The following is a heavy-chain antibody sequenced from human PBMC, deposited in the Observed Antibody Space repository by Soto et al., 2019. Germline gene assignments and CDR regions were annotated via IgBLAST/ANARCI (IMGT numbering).Heavy chain of an antibody. Sequence: QVQLVESGGGVVQPGRSLRLSCAASGFTFRSHAMHWVRQAPGQGLEWVAVISFDGSSQYYADFVKGRFTVSRDNSKTTLYLPRNSLRAEDTALYVCSKDQDTRGYSSVGDWGRGTLVTVSS. CDR1: GFTFRSHA. D-gene: IGHD2-15*01. CDR3: SKDQDTRGYSSVGD. V-gene: IGHV3-30-3*01. CDR2: ISFDGSSQ. J-gene: IGHJ4*02.